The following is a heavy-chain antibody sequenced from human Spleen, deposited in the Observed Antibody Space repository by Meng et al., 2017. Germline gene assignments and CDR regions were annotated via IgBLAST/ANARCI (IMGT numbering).Heavy chain of an antibody. CDR3: SKDYTGSDDY. CDR1: GFTFSRYW. Sequence: EVQLVESGGRLVQPGGSLRLSCAASGFTFSRYWMHWVRQVPGQGLVWVSRINPDGSSTSYADSVKGRFTISRDNAKNTLYLQMTSLRAEDTAVYYCSKDYTGSDDYWCQVTVVTVSS. V-gene: IGHV3-74*01. CDR2: INPDGSST. J-gene: IGHJ4*02. D-gene: IGHD5-12*01.